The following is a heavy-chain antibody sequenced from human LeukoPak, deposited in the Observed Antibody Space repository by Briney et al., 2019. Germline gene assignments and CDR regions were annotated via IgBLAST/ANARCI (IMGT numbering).Heavy chain of an antibody. J-gene: IGHJ6*04. D-gene: IGHD2-2*01. CDR2: IWYDGSNK. V-gene: IGHV3-33*01. Sequence: PGRSLRLSCAASGFTFSSYGMHWVRQAPGKGLEWVAVIWYDGSNKYYADSVKGRFTISRDNSKNTLYLQMISLRAEDTAVYYCARDGGYCSSTSCPPTPYYYYYGMDVWGKGTTVTVSS. CDR1: GFTFSSYG. CDR3: ARDGGYCSSTSCPPTPYYYYYGMDV.